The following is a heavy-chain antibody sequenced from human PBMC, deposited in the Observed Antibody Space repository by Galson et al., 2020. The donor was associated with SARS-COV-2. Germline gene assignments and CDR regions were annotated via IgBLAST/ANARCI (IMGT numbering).Heavy chain of an antibody. D-gene: IGHD2-21*01. CDR1: GGSISSGSHY. J-gene: IGHJ6*02. Sequence: SETLSLPCTVSGGSISSGSHYWNWVRQPAGKGLEWIGRISTTGTTNYNPSLKSRVTTSVDTSKNQFSLKLRSVTAADSAVYYCARGVEMAIIRSYNYYYGMDVWGQGITVTVSS. CDR2: ISTTGTT. V-gene: IGHV4-61*02. CDR3: ARGVEMAIIRSYNYYYGMDV.